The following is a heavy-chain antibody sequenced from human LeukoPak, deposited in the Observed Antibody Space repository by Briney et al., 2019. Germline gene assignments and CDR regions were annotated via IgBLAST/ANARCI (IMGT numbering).Heavy chain of an antibody. CDR2: ISGYNGNT. D-gene: IGHD4-11*01. V-gene: IGHV1-18*01. CDR1: GYTFTSYG. CDR3: ARGSDYTGSHNWFDP. J-gene: IGHJ5*02. Sequence: ASVKVSCKTSGYTFTSYGISWVRQTPGQGLEWMGWISGYNGNTNYAQKLQGRVTMTTDTSTSTAYMELRSLRSDDTAVYYCARGSDYTGSHNWFDPWGQGTLVTVSS.